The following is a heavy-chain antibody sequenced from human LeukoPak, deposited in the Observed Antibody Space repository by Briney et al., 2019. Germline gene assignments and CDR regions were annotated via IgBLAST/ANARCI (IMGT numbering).Heavy chain of an antibody. V-gene: IGHV3-66*01. Sequence: GGSLRLSCAASGFTVSSNYMSWVRQAPGKGLEWVSVIYSGGSTYYADSVQGRFTISRDNAKNTLYLQMNSLRAEDTAVYYCARGRKAGVDNYYYMDVWGKGTTVTVSS. CDR1: GFTVSSNY. CDR2: IYSGGST. J-gene: IGHJ6*03. D-gene: IGHD3-10*01. CDR3: ARGRKAGVDNYYYMDV.